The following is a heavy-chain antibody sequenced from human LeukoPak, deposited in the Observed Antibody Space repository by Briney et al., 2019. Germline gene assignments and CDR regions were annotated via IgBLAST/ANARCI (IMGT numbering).Heavy chain of an antibody. V-gene: IGHV3-15*01. Sequence: PGGSLRLSCAASGFTFSNAWMSWVRQAPGKGLEWVGRIKSKTDGGTTDYAAPVKGRFTISRDDSKNTLYLQMNSLKTEDTAAYYRTTEGSMTMVTTSDYWGQGTLVTVSS. CDR1: GFTFSNAW. J-gene: IGHJ4*02. CDR2: IKSKTDGGTT. CDR3: TTEGSMTMVTTSDY. D-gene: IGHD4-17*01.